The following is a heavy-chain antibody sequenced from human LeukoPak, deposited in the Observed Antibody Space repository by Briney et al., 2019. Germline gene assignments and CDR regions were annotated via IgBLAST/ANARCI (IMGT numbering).Heavy chain of an antibody. CDR3: AKDGDISTVYWYFDL. CDR2: ISGGGGAT. Sequence: GGSLRPSCAASGFTFSTNAMHWVRQAPGKRPEWISAISGGGGATYYADSVKGRFTISRDNSRETLYLQMHSLKAEDTAVYSCAKDGDISTVYWYFDLWGRGTLVTVSS. V-gene: IGHV3-23*01. J-gene: IGHJ2*01. CDR1: GFTFSTNA. D-gene: IGHD3-9*01.